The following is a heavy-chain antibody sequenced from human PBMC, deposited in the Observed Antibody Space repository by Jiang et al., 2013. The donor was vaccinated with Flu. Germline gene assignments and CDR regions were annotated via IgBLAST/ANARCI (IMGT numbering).Heavy chain of an antibody. CDR2: LWYDGYTE. CDR3: ARDVGDPRSPRNDAFNM. J-gene: IGHJ3*02. CDR1: GFTFRSCG. V-gene: IGHV3-33*01. Sequence: GGGVVQPGTSLRLSCAVSGFTFRSCGLHWVRQTPGKGLEWVAVLWYDGYTEYYADSVKGRFTISRDNSENTLYLQMNSLRAEDTAVYYCARDVGDPRSPRNDAFNMWGQGTMVTVSS. D-gene: IGHD3-16*01.